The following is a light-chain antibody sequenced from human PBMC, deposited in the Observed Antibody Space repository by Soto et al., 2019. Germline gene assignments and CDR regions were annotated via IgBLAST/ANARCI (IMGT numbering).Light chain of an antibody. V-gene: IGLV1-40*01. CDR1: SSNIGADFD. Sequence: QSVLTQPPSVSGAPGQRVTISCTGSSSNIGADFDVHWYQRLPGTAPKLLIYNNNNRPSGVPDRFSGSKSGTSASLAITGLQADDEADYYCQSYDSSLSGVVFGGGTKLTVL. CDR2: NNN. J-gene: IGLJ2*01. CDR3: QSYDSSLSGVV.